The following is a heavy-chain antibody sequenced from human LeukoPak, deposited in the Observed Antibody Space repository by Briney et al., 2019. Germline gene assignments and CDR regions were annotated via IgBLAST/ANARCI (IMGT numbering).Heavy chain of an antibody. J-gene: IGHJ6*04. Sequence: PSETLSLTCAVYGGSLSGYYWSWIRQPPGKGLEWIGEINHSGSTNYNPSLKSRVTISVDTSKNQFSLKLSSVTAADTAVYYCARDSLTGPDYGMDVWGEGTTVTVSS. CDR1: GGSLSGYY. D-gene: IGHD1-26*01. V-gene: IGHV4-34*01. CDR2: INHSGST. CDR3: ARDSLTGPDYGMDV.